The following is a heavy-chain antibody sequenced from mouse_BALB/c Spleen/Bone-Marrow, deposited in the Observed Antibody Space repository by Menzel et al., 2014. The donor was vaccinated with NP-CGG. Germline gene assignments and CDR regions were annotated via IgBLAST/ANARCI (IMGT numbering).Heavy chain of an antibody. Sequence: QVQLKQSGAELVKPGASVKLSCKASGYTFTIYYMFWVKQRPGQGLEWIGEINPSNGGTNFNEKFKSKATLTVDKSSSTAYMQLSSLTSEDSAVYCCTRNGPDSSGYPAWFAYWGQGTLVTVSA. J-gene: IGHJ3*01. CDR3: TRNGPDSSGYPAWFAY. CDR1: GYTFTIYY. V-gene: IGHV1S81*02. D-gene: IGHD3-2*01. CDR2: INPSNGGT.